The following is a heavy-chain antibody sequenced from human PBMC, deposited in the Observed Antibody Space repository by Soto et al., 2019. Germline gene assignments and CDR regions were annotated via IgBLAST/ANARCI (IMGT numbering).Heavy chain of an antibody. J-gene: IGHJ4*02. CDR1: GYTFTGYY. CDR2: INPNSGGT. Sequence: ASVKVSCKASGYTFTGYYMHWVRQAPGQGLEWMGWINPNSGGTNYAQKFQGWVTMTRDTSTSTVYMELSGLRSDDTAVYYCSRVDPGETSPFDHWGQGTLVTVSS. CDR3: SRVDPGETSPFDH. V-gene: IGHV1-2*04. D-gene: IGHD3-10*01.